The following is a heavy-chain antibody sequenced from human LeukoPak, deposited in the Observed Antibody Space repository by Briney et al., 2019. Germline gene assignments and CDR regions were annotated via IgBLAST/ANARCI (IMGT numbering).Heavy chain of an antibody. J-gene: IGHJ4*02. Sequence: GGSLRLSCAASGLTFSGYWMSWVRQAPGKGLEWVANIKQDGSEKYYVDSVKGRFTISRDNAKNSLYLQMNSLRAEDTAVYYCARGRGYVDYWGQGTLVTVSS. CDR2: IKQDGSEK. V-gene: IGHV3-7*01. CDR1: GLTFSGYW. CDR3: ARGRGYVDY.